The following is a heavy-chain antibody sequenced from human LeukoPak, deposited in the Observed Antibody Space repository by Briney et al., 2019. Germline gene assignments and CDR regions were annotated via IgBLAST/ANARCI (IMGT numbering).Heavy chain of an antibody. J-gene: IGHJ4*02. CDR2: ISGSGGST. Sequence: GGSLKLSCAASGFTFSSYSMNWVRQAPGKGLEWVSAISGSGGSTYYADSVKGRFTISRDNSKNTLYLQMNSLRAEDTAVYYCAKRAVAGAYFDYWGQGTLVTVSS. V-gene: IGHV3-23*01. CDR3: AKRAVAGAYFDY. CDR1: GFTFSSYS. D-gene: IGHD6-19*01.